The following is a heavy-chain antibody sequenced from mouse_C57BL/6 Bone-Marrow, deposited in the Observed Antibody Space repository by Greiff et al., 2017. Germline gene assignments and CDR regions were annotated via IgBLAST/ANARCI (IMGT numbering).Heavy chain of an antibody. D-gene: IGHD1-1*01. V-gene: IGHV8-8*01. Sequence: QVTLKVSGPGILQPSQTLSLTCSFSGFSLSTFGMGVGWIRQPSGKGLEWLANIWWDDDKYYNPALKSRLTISKDTSKNQVLLKIAYVDTADTATYYCARIRGVYYYGSSYDYWGQGTTLTVSS. CDR1: GFSLSTFGMG. CDR3: ARIRGVYYYGSSYDY. J-gene: IGHJ2*01. CDR2: IWWDDDK.